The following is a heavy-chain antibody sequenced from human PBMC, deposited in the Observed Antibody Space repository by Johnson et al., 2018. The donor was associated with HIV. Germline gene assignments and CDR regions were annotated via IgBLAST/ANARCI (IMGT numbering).Heavy chain of an antibody. CDR3: ARADRDSGTYHDACDI. CDR1: GFTFDDYG. CDR2: INCNGGST. J-gene: IGHJ3*02. D-gene: IGHD1-26*01. V-gene: IGHV3-20*04. Sequence: VYLVESGGGVVRPGGSLRLSCAASGFTFDDYGMSWVRQAPGKGLEWVSGINCNGGSTGYADSVKGRFTISRDNAKNSLYLQMNSLTVEDTALYYCARADRDSGTYHDACDIWGQGTMVTVSS.